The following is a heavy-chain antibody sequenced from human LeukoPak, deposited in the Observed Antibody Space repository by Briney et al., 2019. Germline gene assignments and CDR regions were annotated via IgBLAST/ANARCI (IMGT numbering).Heavy chain of an antibody. CDR2: IQYDGSNE. D-gene: IGHD5-24*01. V-gene: IGHV3-30*02. J-gene: IGHJ4*02. CDR1: RFTFSSYG. CDR3: AKDDAWLQYND. Sequence: GGSLRLSCAASRFTFSSYGMHWVRQAPGKGLEWVAYIQYDGSNEQYADSVKGRFSISRDSSKNILYLQMNSLRAEDTAVYYCAKDDAWLQYNDWGQGTLVTVSS.